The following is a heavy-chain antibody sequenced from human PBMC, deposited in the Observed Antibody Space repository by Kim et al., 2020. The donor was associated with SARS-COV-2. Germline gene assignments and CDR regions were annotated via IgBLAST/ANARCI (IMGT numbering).Heavy chain of an antibody. V-gene: IGHV4-59*08. CDR3: ARMTAAGQLGGNYFDY. D-gene: IGHD6-13*01. Sequence: SETLSLRCTVSGASITSHYWTWIRQPPGKGLEWIGYVYYGDSTNYSPSLKTRVTISADASKNELSLKLNSVSAADTAVYYCARMTAAGQLGGNYFDYWG. J-gene: IGHJ4*01. CDR1: GASITSHY. CDR2: VYYGDST.